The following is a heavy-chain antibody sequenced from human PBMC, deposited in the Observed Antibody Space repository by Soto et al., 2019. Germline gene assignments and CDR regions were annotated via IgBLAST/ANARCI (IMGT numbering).Heavy chain of an antibody. D-gene: IGHD2-2*01. CDR2: INHSGST. CDR1: GGSFSGYY. V-gene: IGHV4-34*01. Sequence: QVQLQQWGAGLLKPSETLSLTCAVYGGSFSGYYWSWIRQPPGKGLEWIGEINHSGSTNYNPSLKXXGXIXXDTSKNQFSLKLSSVTAADTAVYYCARGPAAFLDYWGQGTLVTVSS. J-gene: IGHJ4*02. CDR3: ARGPAAFLDY.